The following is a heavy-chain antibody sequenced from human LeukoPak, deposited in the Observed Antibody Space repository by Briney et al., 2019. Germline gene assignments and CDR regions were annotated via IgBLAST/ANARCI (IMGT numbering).Heavy chain of an antibody. V-gene: IGHV1-8*01. CDR1: GYTFTSYD. CDR3: ARGLRATHKILANDFDY. CDR2: MNPNSGNT. Sequence: ASVKVSCKASGYTFTSYDINWVRQATGQGLEWMGWMNPNSGNTGYAQKFQGRVTMTRNTSISTAYMELSSLRSEDTAVYYCARGLRATHKILANDFDYWGQGTLVTVSS. J-gene: IGHJ4*02. D-gene: IGHD2/OR15-2a*01.